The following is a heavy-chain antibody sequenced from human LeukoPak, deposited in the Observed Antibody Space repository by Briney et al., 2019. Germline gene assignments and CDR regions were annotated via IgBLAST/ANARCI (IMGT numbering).Heavy chain of an antibody. J-gene: IGHJ5*02. CDR3: ARGSGWFFPNWFDP. CDR2: IYYSGST. D-gene: IGHD6-19*01. Sequence: KPSETLSLTCAVYGGSFSDYYWSWIRQPPGKGLEWIGYIYYSGSTNYNPSLKGRVTISVDTSKNQFSLKLSSVTAADTAVYYCARGSGWFFPNWFDPWGRGTLVTVSS. V-gene: IGHV4-59*08. CDR1: GGSFSDYY.